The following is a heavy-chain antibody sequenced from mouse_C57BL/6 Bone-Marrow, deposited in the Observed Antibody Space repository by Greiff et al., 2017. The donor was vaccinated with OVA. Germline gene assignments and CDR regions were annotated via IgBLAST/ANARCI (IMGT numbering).Heavy chain of an antibody. CDR2: INPSNGGT. Sequence: QVHVKQSGTDLVKPGASVKLSCKASGYTFTSYWMHWVKQRPGQGLEWIGNINPSNGGTNYNEKFKSKATLTVDKSSSTTYMQLSSLTSEDSAVNYCARHYGSSSLAWFAYWGQGTLVTVSA. J-gene: IGHJ3*01. CDR3: ARHYGSSSLAWFAY. V-gene: IGHV1-53*01. CDR1: GYTFTSYW. D-gene: IGHD1-1*01.